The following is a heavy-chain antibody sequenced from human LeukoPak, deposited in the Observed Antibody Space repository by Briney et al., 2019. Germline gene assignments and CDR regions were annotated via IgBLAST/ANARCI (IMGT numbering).Heavy chain of an antibody. Sequence: SETLSLTCTVSGGSISSGGYYWSWIRQPPGKGLEWIGCIYHSGSTYYNPSLKSRVTISVDRSKNQFSLKLSSVTAADTAVYYCARVRRIQKGFDYWGQGTLVTVSS. CDR1: GGSISSGGYY. J-gene: IGHJ4*02. V-gene: IGHV4-30-2*01. CDR2: IYHSGST. CDR3: ARVRRIQKGFDY.